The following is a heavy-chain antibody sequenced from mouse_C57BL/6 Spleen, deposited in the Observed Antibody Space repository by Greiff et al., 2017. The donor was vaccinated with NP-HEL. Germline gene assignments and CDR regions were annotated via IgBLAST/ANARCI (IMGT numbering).Heavy chain of an antibody. CDR2: ISSGGSYT. V-gene: IGHV5-6*01. D-gene: IGHD2-1*01. CDR1: GFTFSSYG. Sequence: EVQLVESGGDLVKPGGSLKLSCAASGFTFSSYGMSWVRQTPDKRLEWVATISSGGSYTYYPDSVKGRFTISRDNATNTLYLQMSSLKSEDTAMYYCARHRYGNPYYYAMDYWGQGTSVTVSS. CDR3: ARHRYGNPYYYAMDY. J-gene: IGHJ4*01.